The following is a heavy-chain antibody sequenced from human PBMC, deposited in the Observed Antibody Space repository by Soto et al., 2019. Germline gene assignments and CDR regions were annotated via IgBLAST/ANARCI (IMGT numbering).Heavy chain of an antibody. CDR1: GYTFTSYD. CDR3: ASGTLTTKTDH. Sequence: ASVKVSCKASGYTFTSYDNNWVRQAPGQGIEWMGWMNNETGNTRYAQKFQGRFIMTRDTSISTAYMEPNSQTSDDTAVYYCASGTLTTKTDHGGQGTLVTVSS. CDR2: MNNETGNT. V-gene: IGHV1-8*01. D-gene: IGHD1-1*01. J-gene: IGHJ4*02.